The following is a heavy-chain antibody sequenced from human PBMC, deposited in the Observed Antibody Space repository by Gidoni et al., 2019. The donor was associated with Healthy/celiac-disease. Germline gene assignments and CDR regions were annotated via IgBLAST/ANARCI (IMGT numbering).Heavy chain of an antibody. J-gene: IGHJ3*02. CDR3: ARMKGDAFDI. CDR1: VVSISSGGYY. Sequence: QVQLQESGPGLVKPSPTLSLTCTVSVVSISSGGYYWSWIRQHPGKGLEWIGYIYYSGSTYYNPSLKSRVTISVDTSKNQFSLKLSSVTAADTAVYYCARMKGDAFDIWGQGTMVTVSS. V-gene: IGHV4-31*03. CDR2: IYYSGST.